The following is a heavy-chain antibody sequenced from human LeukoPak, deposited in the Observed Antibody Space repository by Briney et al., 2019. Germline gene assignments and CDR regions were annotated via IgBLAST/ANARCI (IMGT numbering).Heavy chain of an antibody. CDR1: GFTFSSYA. V-gene: IGHV3-30*04. Sequence: GGSLRLSCAASGFTFSSYAMHWVRQAPGKGLEWVAVISYDGGNKYYADSVKGRFTISRDNSKNTLYLQMNSLRAEDTAVYYCAKADRRSDLPYYFDYWGQGTLVTVSS. CDR2: ISYDGGNK. J-gene: IGHJ4*02. CDR3: AKADRRSDLPYYFDY.